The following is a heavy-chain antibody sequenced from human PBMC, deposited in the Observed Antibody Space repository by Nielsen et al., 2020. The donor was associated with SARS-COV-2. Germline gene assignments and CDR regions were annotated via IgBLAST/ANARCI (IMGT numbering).Heavy chain of an antibody. CDR2: INNDGSST. CDR1: GFPFSSYW. CDR3: TKGAQLGDY. Sequence: GESLKISCAASGFPFSSYWMHWVRQAPGKGLVWVSRINNDGSSTTYADSVKGRFTISRDNAKNTLYLQMNSLRVEDTAIYYCTKGAQLGDYWGQGTLVTVSS. D-gene: IGHD6-13*01. V-gene: IGHV3-74*01. J-gene: IGHJ4*02.